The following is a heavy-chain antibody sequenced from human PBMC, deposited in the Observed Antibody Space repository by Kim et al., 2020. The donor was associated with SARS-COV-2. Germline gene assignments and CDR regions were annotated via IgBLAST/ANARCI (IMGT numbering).Heavy chain of an antibody. CDR2: ISGSGGST. Sequence: GGSLRLSCAASGFTFSSYAMSWVRQAPGKGLEWVSAISGSGGSTYYADSVKGRFTISRDNSKNTLYLQMNSLRAEDTAVYYCAKDLSRGRRQQLVLGWFDPWGQGTLVTVSS. J-gene: IGHJ5*02. D-gene: IGHD6-13*01. CDR3: AKDLSRGRRQQLVLGWFDP. CDR1: GFTFSSYA. V-gene: IGHV3-23*01.